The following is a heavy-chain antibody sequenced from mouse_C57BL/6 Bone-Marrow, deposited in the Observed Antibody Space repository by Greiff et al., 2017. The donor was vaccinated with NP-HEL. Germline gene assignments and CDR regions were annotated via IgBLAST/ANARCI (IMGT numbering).Heavy chain of an antibody. CDR3: TIYYYGSSYVGDWYFDV. Sequence: EVKLMESGGGLVQPGGSMKLSCVASGFTFSNYWMNWVRQSPEKGLEWVAQIRLKSDNYATHYAESVKGRFTISRDDSKSSVYLQMNNLRAEDTGIYYCTIYYYGSSYVGDWYFDVWGTGTTVTVSS. CDR2: IRLKSDNYAT. V-gene: IGHV6-3*01. D-gene: IGHD1-1*01. J-gene: IGHJ1*03. CDR1: GFTFSNYW.